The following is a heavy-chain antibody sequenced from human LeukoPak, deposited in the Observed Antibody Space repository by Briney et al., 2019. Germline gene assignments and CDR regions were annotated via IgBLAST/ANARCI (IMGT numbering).Heavy chain of an antibody. J-gene: IGHJ3*02. CDR2: ISAYNGNT. D-gene: IGHD6-19*01. V-gene: IGHV1-18*04. CDR3: ARDGYSSGWYVAFDI. Sequence: EASVKVSCKASGYTFTSYGISWVRQAPGQGLEWMGWISAYNGNTNYAQKLQGRVTMTTDTSTSTAYMELRSLRSDDTAVCYCARDGYSSGWYVAFDIWGQGTMVTVSS. CDR1: GYTFTSYG.